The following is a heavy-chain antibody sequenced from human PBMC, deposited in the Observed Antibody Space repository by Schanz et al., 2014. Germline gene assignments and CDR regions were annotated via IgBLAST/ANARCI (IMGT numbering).Heavy chain of an antibody. CDR1: GGTFSSDT. D-gene: IGHD6-25*01. V-gene: IGHV1-69*02. Sequence: QVHLVQSGAEVKKPGSSVKVSCKASGGTFSSDTFSWVRQAPGQGLEWMGRIVPIAGITNYAQRFQGRVTITADKSSDTAYMELSSLRSEDTAVYYCARGQRRTIGRPFGPWGQGTLXTVSS. CDR3: ARGQRRTIGRPFGP. J-gene: IGHJ5*02. CDR2: IVPIAGIT.